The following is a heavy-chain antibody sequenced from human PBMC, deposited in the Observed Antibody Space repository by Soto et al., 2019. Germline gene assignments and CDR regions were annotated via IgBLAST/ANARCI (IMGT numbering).Heavy chain of an antibody. CDR3: ARYRREAVAGYTLDN. D-gene: IGHD6-13*01. CDR1: GGSISSNY. CDR2: VYNSGST. Sequence: SETLSLTFTVSGGSISSNYWTWIRQPPGKGLEWIGYVYNSGSTNYNPSLKSRVAISEDTSKSQFSLKVNSMTAAETAVYYCARYRREAVAGYTLDNWGQGSLVTVSS. J-gene: IGHJ4*02. V-gene: IGHV4-59*01.